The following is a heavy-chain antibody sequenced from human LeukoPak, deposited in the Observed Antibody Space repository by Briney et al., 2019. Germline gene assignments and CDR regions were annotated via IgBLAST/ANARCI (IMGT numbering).Heavy chain of an antibody. Sequence: PSETLSLTCAVYGGSFSGYYWSWIRQLPGKGLEWIGEINHSGSTNYNPSLKSRVTISVDTSKNQFSLKLSSVTAADTAVYYCASGYSSSYGYWGQGTLVTVSS. D-gene: IGHD6-13*01. V-gene: IGHV4-34*01. J-gene: IGHJ4*02. CDR2: INHSGST. CDR1: GGSFSGYY. CDR3: ASGYSSSYGY.